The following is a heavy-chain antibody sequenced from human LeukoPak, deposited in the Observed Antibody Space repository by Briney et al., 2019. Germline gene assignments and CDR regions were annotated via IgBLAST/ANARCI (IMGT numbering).Heavy chain of an antibody. J-gene: IGHJ6*03. Sequence: GGSLRLSCAGSGFTFSSYAMSWVRQAPGKGLEWVSTLSGSGGYTYYADSVKGRFTISRDNSNNTLYLQMNSLRAEDTAIYYCAKGLGSGYYYYYYYMDVWGKGTTVTVSS. CDR1: GFTFSSYA. CDR2: LSGSGGYT. D-gene: IGHD3-22*01. V-gene: IGHV3-23*01. CDR3: AKGLGSGYYYYYYYMDV.